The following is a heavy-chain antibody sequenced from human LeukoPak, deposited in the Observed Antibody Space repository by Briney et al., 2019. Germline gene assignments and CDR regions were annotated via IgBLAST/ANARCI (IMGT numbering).Heavy chain of an antibody. D-gene: IGHD4-17*01. CDR1: GYPFTGYY. Sequence: ASVKVSFKASGYPFTGYYMHWVRQAPGQGLEWMGWINPNSGGTNYAQKFQGRVTMTRDTSISTAYMELSRLRSDDTAVYYCARVPDYGDYVGLYYFDYWGQGTLVTVSA. J-gene: IGHJ4*02. V-gene: IGHV1-2*02. CDR3: ARVPDYGDYVGLYYFDY. CDR2: INPNSGGT.